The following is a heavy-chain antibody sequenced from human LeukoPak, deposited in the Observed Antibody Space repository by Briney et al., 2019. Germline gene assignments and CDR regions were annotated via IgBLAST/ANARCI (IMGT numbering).Heavy chain of an antibody. CDR1: GGSISSYY. Sequence: SETLSLTCTVSGGSISSYYWSWIRQPAGKGLEWIGRIHTTGSTNSNPSLKSRVTISLDTSRNQFSLKLTSVTAADTAVYYCARDPPPREARGTFDIWGQGTMVTVSS. CDR2: IHTTGST. CDR3: ARDPPPREARGTFDI. D-gene: IGHD5-24*01. J-gene: IGHJ3*02. V-gene: IGHV4-4*07.